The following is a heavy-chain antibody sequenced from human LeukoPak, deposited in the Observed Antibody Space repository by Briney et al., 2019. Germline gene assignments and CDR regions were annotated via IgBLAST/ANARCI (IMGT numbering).Heavy chain of an antibody. D-gene: IGHD5-18*01. V-gene: IGHV4-59*01. CDR2: IYYSGST. CDR3: ARIQGYSYGYDY. J-gene: IGHJ4*02. CDR1: GGSISSYY. Sequence: PSETLSLTCTVSGGSISSYYWSWIRQPPGKGLEWIGYIYYSGSTNYNPSLKSRVTISVDTSKNQISLKLSSVTAADTAVYYCARIQGYSYGYDYWGQGTLVTVSS.